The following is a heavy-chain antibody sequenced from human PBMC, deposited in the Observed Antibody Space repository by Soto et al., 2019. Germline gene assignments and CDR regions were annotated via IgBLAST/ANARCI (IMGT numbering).Heavy chain of an antibody. CDR2: IYPGDSDT. CDR3: ARHPDYYGSGSYYKVNYYMDV. V-gene: IGHV5-51*01. Sequence: GDSLKISCEGSGYSFTSSWFGWERQMPGKGLEWMGIIYPGDSDTRYSPSFQGQVTISADKSISTAYLQWSSLKASDTAMYYCARHPDYYGSGSYYKVNYYMDVWGQGTTVTVSS. CDR1: GYSFTSSW. J-gene: IGHJ6*03. D-gene: IGHD3-10*01.